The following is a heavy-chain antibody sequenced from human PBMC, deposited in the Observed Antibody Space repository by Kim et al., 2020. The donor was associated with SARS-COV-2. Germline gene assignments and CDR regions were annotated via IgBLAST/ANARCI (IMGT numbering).Heavy chain of an antibody. J-gene: IGHJ4*02. Sequence: GGSLRLSCAASGFTFSSYSMNWVRQAPGKGLEWVSSISSSSSYIYYADSVKGRFTISRDNAKNSLYLQMNSLRAEDTAVYYCARDQSGGYPYYFDYWGQGTLVTVSS. CDR3: ARDQSGGYPYYFDY. CDR2: ISSSSSYI. CDR1: GFTFSSYS. V-gene: IGHV3-21*01. D-gene: IGHD5-18*01.